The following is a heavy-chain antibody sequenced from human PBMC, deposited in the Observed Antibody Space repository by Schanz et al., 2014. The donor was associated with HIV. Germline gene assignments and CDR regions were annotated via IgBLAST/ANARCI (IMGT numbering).Heavy chain of an antibody. V-gene: IGHV3-23*04. CDR2: ISGSGGSP. J-gene: IGHJ4*02. D-gene: IGHD3-22*01. CDR1: GFTFSSYA. Sequence: EVQLVESGGGLVQPGGSLRLSCAASGFTFSSYAMSWVRQAPGKGLEWVSTISGSGGSPYYADSVKGRFTISRDNSKNTLYLQMTTLRTEDTAVYYCAKPEYDSSGNSQSHFDYWGQGTLVTVSS. CDR3: AKPEYDSSGNSQSHFDY.